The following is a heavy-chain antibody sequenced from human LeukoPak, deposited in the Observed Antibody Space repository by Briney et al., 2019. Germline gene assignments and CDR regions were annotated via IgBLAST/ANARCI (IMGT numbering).Heavy chain of an antibody. Sequence: SETLSLTCSVSGDSISSSSYYWGWIRQPPGKGLEWIVSIYYSGSTYYNPSLKSRVTISVDTSKNQFCLKLRSVSAADTAVFYCARLSLYSSSWLATSWFDPWGEGTLVTVSS. J-gene: IGHJ5*02. CDR3: ARLSLYSSSWLATSWFDP. CDR1: GDSISSSSYY. V-gene: IGHV4-39*01. CDR2: IYYSGST. D-gene: IGHD6-13*01.